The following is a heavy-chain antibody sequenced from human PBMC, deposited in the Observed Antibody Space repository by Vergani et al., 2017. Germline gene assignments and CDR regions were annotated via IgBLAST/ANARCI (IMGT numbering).Heavy chain of an antibody. CDR3: TTDPSVIWFGDLTFNL. V-gene: IGHV3-15*01. Sequence: EVQLVESGGGLVKPGGSLRLSCAGSGFTFKNTWMNWVRQAPGGGLEWIGRIKTKTDAETTDYAAPVKGRFTISRDDSKNMVYLQMNSLKTEETAVYYCTTDPSVIWFGDLTFNLWGQGTQVTVSS. CDR2: IKTKTDAETT. J-gene: IGHJ4*02. D-gene: IGHD3-10*01. CDR1: GFTFKNTW.